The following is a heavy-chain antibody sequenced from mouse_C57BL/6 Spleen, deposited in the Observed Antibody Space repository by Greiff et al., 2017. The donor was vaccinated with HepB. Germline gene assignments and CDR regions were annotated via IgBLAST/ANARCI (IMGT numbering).Heavy chain of an antibody. Sequence: QVQLQQSGAELVKPGASVKLSCKASGYTFTSYWMHWVKQRPGRGLEWIGRIAPNSGGTKYNEKFKSKATLTVDKPSSTAYMQLSSLTSEDSAVYYCARYHGSSYDYAMDYWGQGTSVTVSS. CDR2: IAPNSGGT. CDR1: GYTFTSYW. V-gene: IGHV1-72*01. CDR3: ARYHGSSYDYAMDY. D-gene: IGHD1-1*01. J-gene: IGHJ4*01.